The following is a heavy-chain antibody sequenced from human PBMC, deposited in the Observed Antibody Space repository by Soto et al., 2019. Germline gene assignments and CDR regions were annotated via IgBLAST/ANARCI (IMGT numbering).Heavy chain of an antibody. Sequence: EVQLLESGGGLVQPGGSLRLSCAASGFTFSSYAMSWVRQAPGKGLEWVSAISGSGGSTYYADSVKGRFTISRDNSKNTLYLQMNSLRAEDTAVYYCAKDLALYCSGGSCYPEWGQGTLVTVSS. CDR1: GFTFSSYA. V-gene: IGHV3-23*01. D-gene: IGHD2-15*01. CDR2: ISGSGGST. CDR3: AKDLALYCSGGSCYPE. J-gene: IGHJ4*02.